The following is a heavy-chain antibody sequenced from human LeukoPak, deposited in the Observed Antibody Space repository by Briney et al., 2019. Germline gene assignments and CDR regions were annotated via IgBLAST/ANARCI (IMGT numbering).Heavy chain of an antibody. CDR3: ARAPHITMTIDY. Sequence: GGSLRLSCAASGFTFDDYAMHWVRQAPGKGLEWVSGISWNSGSIGYADSVKGRFTISRDNAKNSLYLQMNSLRAEDTAVYYCARAPHITMTIDYWGQGTLVTVSS. CDR1: GFTFDDYA. J-gene: IGHJ4*02. D-gene: IGHD3-22*01. CDR2: ISWNSGSI. V-gene: IGHV3-9*01.